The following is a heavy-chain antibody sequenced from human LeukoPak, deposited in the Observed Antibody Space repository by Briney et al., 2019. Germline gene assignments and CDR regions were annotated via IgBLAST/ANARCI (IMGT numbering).Heavy chain of an antibody. CDR1: GGSISSGGYY. V-gene: IGHV4-31*03. Sequence: PSETLSLTCTVSGGSISSGGYYWSWIRQHPGKGLEWIGYIYYSGSTYYNPSLKSRVTISVDTSKNQFSLKLSSVTAADTAVYYCARGNWNYEGPDAFDIWGQGTMVTVSS. D-gene: IGHD1-7*01. J-gene: IGHJ3*02. CDR3: ARGNWNYEGPDAFDI. CDR2: IYYSGST.